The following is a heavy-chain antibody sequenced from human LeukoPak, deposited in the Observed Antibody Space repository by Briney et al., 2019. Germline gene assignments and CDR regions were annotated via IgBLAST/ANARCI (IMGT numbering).Heavy chain of an antibody. D-gene: IGHD3-3*01. J-gene: IGHJ4*02. CDR3: ARHRVDFWSGPYYFDY. Sequence: SETLSLTCTVSRGSISSYYWSWIRQPPGKGLEWIGYIYYSGSTNYNPSLKSRVTISVDTSKNQFSLKLSSVTAADTAVYYCARHRVDFWSGPYYFDYWGQGTLVTVSS. CDR1: RGSISSYY. CDR2: IYYSGST. V-gene: IGHV4-59*08.